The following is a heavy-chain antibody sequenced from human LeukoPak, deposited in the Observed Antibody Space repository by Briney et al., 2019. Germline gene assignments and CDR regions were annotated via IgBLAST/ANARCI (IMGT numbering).Heavy chain of an antibody. J-gene: IGHJ4*02. Sequence: ASVKVSCKAPGYTFTSYGISWVRQAPGQGLEWMGWISAYYGNTNYAQKLQGRVTMTTDTSTGTAYMELRSLRSDDTAVYYCARDRSGWPDYWGQGTLVTVSS. CDR2: ISAYYGNT. CDR3: ARDRSGWPDY. CDR1: GYTFTSYG. V-gene: IGHV1-18*01. D-gene: IGHD6-19*01.